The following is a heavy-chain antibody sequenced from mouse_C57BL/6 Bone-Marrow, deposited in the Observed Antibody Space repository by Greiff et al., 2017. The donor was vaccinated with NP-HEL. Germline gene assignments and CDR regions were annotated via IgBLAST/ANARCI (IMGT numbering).Heavy chain of an antibody. CDR2: IDPNSGGT. Sequence: QVQLQQPGAELVKPGASVKLSCKASGYTFTSYWMHWVKQRPGRGLEWIGRIDPNSGGTKYNVKFKSTATLTVDTPSSTAYMPLSSLTSEDSAVYYCARAIYYGYDVGGHYAMDYWGQGTSVTVSS. CDR1: GYTFTSYW. CDR3: ARAIYYGYDVGGHYAMDY. D-gene: IGHD2-2*01. V-gene: IGHV1-72*01. J-gene: IGHJ4*01.